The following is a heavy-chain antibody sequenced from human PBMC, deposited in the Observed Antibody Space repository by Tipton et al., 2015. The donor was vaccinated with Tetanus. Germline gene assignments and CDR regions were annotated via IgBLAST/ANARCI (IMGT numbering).Heavy chain of an antibody. D-gene: IGHD3-3*01. J-gene: IGHJ4*02. CDR1: GFSLSDYW. CDR2: ISASGHPI. V-gene: IGHV3-11*01. CDR3: ARDNYDSKDFSDY. Sequence: SLRLSCAASGFSLSDYWMSWIRQTPGKGLEWVAYISASGHPIFYTDSVKGRFTISTDNTKNHLYLQMNSLRVEDTGLYSCARDNYDSKDFSDYWGQGTLITVSS.